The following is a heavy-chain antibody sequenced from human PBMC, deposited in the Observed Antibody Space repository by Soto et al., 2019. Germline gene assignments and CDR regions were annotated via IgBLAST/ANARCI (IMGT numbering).Heavy chain of an antibody. V-gene: IGHV5-51*01. CDR2: IYPGDSDT. J-gene: IGHJ6*03. D-gene: IGHD3-3*01. Sequence: GESLKISCKGSGYSFTNYWIGWVRQMPGKGLEWMGIIYPGDSDTRYSPSFQGQVTFSADKSISTAYLQWSSLKASDTAMYYCARLLGVDKNYYYYYYMDVWGKGTTVTVSS. CDR3: ARLLGVDKNYYYYYYMDV. CDR1: GYSFTNYW.